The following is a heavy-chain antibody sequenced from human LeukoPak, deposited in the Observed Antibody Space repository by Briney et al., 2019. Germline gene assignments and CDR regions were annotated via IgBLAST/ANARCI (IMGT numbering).Heavy chain of an antibody. D-gene: IGHD3-10*01. CDR1: GFTFSSYA. CDR2: ISSSSSYI. J-gene: IGHJ4*02. V-gene: IGHV3-21*01. Sequence: GGSLRLSCAGSGFTFSSYAMSWVRQAPGKGLEWVSSISSSSSYIYYADSVEGRFTISRDNAKNSLYLQMNSLRAEDTAVYYCARDMSATMVRGVPFDYWGQGTLVTVSS. CDR3: ARDMSATMVRGVPFDY.